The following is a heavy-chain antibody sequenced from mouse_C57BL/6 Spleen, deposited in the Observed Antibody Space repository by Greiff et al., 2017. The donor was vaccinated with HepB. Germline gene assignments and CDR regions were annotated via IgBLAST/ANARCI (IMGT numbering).Heavy chain of an antibody. CDR1: GFTFSSYA. D-gene: IGHD1-1*01. CDR3: AGDTNYGSRGAMDY. CDR2: ISDGGSYT. Sequence: EVMLVESGGGLVKPGGSLKLSCAASGFTFSSYAMSWVRQTPEKRLEWVATISDGGSYTYYPDNVKGRFTISRDNAKNNLYLQMSHLKSEDTAMYYCAGDTNYGSRGAMDYWGQGTSVTVSA. V-gene: IGHV5-4*01. J-gene: IGHJ4*01.